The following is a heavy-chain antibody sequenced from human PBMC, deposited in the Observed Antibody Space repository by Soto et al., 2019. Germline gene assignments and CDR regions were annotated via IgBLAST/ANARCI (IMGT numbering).Heavy chain of an antibody. D-gene: IGHD1-26*01. Sequence: KPSETLSLTCTVSGGSVSSTSYYWTWIRQPPGKGLEWIGYIHYSGSTNYNPSLKSRVAMSVDTSKNHFSLKLSSVTAADTAVYYCAREWEHLYFDYWGQGALVTVSS. V-gene: IGHV4-61*01. CDR3: AREWEHLYFDY. CDR1: GGSVSSTSYY. J-gene: IGHJ4*02. CDR2: IHYSGST.